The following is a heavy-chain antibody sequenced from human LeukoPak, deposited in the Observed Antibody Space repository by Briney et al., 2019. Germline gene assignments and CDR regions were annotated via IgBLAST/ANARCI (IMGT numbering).Heavy chain of an antibody. CDR1: GYTFTSHG. D-gene: IGHD3-16*02. CDR2: ISAYNGNT. CDR3: ASSYEDYVWVSYRFDY. J-gene: IGHJ4*02. V-gene: IGHV1-18*01. Sequence: GASVKVSCKPSGYTFTSHGISWVRQAPGQGLEWMGWISAYNGNTNYAQKLQGRVTMTTDTSTSTAYMELRSLRSDDTAVYYCASSYEDYVWVSYRFDYWGQGTLVTVSS.